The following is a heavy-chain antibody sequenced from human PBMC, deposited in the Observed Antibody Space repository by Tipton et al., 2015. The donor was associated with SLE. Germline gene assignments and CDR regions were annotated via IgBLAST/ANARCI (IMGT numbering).Heavy chain of an antibody. CDR1: GFSFGNNW. J-gene: IGHJ4*02. V-gene: IGHV3-74*03. CDR2: IKSDGSYT. D-gene: IGHD5-12*01. CDR3: ARGDSGYSVV. Sequence: SLRLSCAASGFSFGNNWMSWVRQAPGKGLVWVSRIKSDGSYTTYADSVRGRFTISRDNAKSTLYLQMSSLRAEDTAVYYCARGDSGYSVVWGQGTLVTVSS.